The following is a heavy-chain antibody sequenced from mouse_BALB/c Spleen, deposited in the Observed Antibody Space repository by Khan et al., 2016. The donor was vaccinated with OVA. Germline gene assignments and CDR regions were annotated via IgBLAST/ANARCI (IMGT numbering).Heavy chain of an antibody. Sequence: QVQLKESGPGLVAPSQSLSITCTVSGFSLTSYGVSWVRQPPGKGLEWLGVIWGDGSTNYHSALKSRLRITKDNSTSQVFLKLHSLQTDDTATYYCAKWGNSYCAMDYWGQGTSVTVSS. CDR3: AKWGNSYCAMDY. CDR1: GFSLTSYG. J-gene: IGHJ4*01. CDR2: IWGDGST. V-gene: IGHV2-3*01. D-gene: IGHD2-1*01.